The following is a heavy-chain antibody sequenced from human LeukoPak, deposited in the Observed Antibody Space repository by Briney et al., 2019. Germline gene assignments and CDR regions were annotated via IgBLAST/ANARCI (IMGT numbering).Heavy chain of an antibody. CDR1: GGTFSRSA. V-gene: IGHV1-69*01. CDR3: ARDASIHDSSSYYLLW. D-gene: IGHD3-22*01. Sequence: SVRVSCKASGGTFSRSAVNWVRQAPGQGLEWMGGIIPMFRTANYAQKFRGRVTITADESTSTAYMELNSLRSEDTAVYYCARDASIHDSSSYYLLWWGQGTLVSVSS. CDR2: IIPMFRTA. J-gene: IGHJ4*02.